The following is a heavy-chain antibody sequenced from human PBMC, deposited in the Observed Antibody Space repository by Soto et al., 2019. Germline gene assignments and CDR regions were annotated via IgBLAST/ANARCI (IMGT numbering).Heavy chain of an antibody. V-gene: IGHV1-3*01. CDR3: ARGLKGYLNYVAY. CDR2: INAGNGNT. D-gene: IGHD5-18*01. J-gene: IGHJ4*02. Sequence: QVQLVQSGAEVKKPGASVKVSCKASGYTFTSYAIHWVRQAPGQRLEWMGWINAGNGNTKYSQKFKGRVTITRDTSGSTAYMMLRSLRSEDPAGYCSARGLKGYLNYVAYWGQATLGTSSA. CDR1: GYTFTSYA.